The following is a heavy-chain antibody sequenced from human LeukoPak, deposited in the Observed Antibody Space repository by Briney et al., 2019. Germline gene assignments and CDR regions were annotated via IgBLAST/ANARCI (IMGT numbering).Heavy chain of an antibody. CDR1: GGSFSGYY. Sequence: SETPSLTCAVYGGSFSGYYWSWIGQPPGKGLEWIGEINHSGSTNYNPSLKSRVTISVDTSKNQFSLKLSSVAAADTAVYYCARGTGFGELIFYYFDYWGQGTLVPVSS. V-gene: IGHV4-34*01. D-gene: IGHD3-10*01. CDR3: ARGTGFGELIFYYFDY. CDR2: INHSGST. J-gene: IGHJ4*02.